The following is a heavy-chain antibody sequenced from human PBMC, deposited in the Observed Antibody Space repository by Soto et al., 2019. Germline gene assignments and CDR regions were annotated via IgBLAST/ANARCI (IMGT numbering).Heavy chain of an antibody. Sequence: QVQLQESGPGLVKPSETLSLTCTVSGGSISSYYWSWIRQPPGKGLEWIGYIYYSGSTNYNPSLKRRVTITVDTSKNQFSLKLSSVTAADTAVYYCAREGGGTPASFDYWGQGTLVTVSS. V-gene: IGHV4-59*01. CDR2: IYYSGST. J-gene: IGHJ4*02. CDR1: GGSISSYY. D-gene: IGHD2-15*01. CDR3: AREGGGTPASFDY.